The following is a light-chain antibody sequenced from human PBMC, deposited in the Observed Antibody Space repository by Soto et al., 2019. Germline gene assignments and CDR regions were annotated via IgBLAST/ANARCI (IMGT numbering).Light chain of an antibody. Sequence: QPVLTQPPSASGSPGQSVTISCTGTSSDVGTHGYVSWYQQHAGKAPKLMIYDVTKRPSGGPDRFSGSKSANTASLTVSGLQAEDEADYYCMCYAGGNNWVFGGGTQLTVL. V-gene: IGLV2-8*01. J-gene: IGLJ3*02. CDR1: SSDVGTHGY. CDR3: MCYAGGNNWV. CDR2: DVT.